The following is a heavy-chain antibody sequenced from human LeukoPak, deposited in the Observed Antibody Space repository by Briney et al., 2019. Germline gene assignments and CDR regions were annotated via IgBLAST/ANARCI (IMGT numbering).Heavy chain of an antibody. CDR1: GGTFSSYA. V-gene: IGHV1-69*13. CDR2: IIPIFGTA. J-gene: IGHJ6*02. Sequence: GASVKVSCKASGGTFSSYAISWVRQAPGQGLEWMGGIIPIFGTANYAQKFQGRGTITADESTSTAYMELSSLRSEDTAVYYCARDQFIAALGMDVWGQGTTVTVSS. CDR3: ARDQFIAALGMDV. D-gene: IGHD6-6*01.